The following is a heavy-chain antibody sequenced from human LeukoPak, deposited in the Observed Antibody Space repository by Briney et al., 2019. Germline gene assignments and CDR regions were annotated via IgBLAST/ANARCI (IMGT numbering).Heavy chain of an antibody. Sequence: GGSLRLSCAASGFTFSSYEMNWVRQAPGKGLEWVSYISSSGSTIYYADSVKGRFTISRDNAKNSLYLQMNSLRAEDTALYYCAKGMWIRPLTPVDYWGQGTLVTVSS. CDR3: AKGMWIRPLTPVDY. J-gene: IGHJ4*02. CDR2: ISSSGSTI. D-gene: IGHD5-18*01. CDR1: GFTFSSYE. V-gene: IGHV3-48*03.